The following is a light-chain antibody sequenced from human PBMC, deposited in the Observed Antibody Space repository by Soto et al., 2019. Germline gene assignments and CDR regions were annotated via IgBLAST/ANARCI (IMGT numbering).Light chain of an antibody. CDR1: SSNIGSNY. Sequence: QSVLTQPPSASGTPGQRVPISCSGSSSNIGSNYVYWYQQLPGTAPKLIIYRNNQRPSGVTDRFSGSKSGTSASLAISGLRSEDEADYYCAAWDDSLSGPVFGGGTQLTVL. J-gene: IGLJ7*01. CDR2: RNN. CDR3: AAWDDSLSGPV. V-gene: IGLV1-47*01.